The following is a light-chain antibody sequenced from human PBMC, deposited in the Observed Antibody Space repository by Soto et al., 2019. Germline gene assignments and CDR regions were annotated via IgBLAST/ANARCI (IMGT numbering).Light chain of an antibody. CDR2: EVS. Sequence: QSALTQPASVSGSPGQSITISCTGTSSDVGSYNLVSWYQQHPGKAPKLMIYEVSKRPSGVSNRFSGSTSGTTASLTISGLQAEDEADYYCCSYAGSSTLVFGGGTKLTVL. CDR3: CSYAGSSTLV. J-gene: IGLJ3*02. V-gene: IGLV2-23*02. CDR1: SSDVGSYNL.